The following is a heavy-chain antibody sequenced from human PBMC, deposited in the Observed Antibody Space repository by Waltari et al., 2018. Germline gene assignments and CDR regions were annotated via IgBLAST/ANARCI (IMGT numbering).Heavy chain of an antibody. CDR1: GCSISIWKYY. V-gene: IGHV4-39*01. CDR3: ARRFCTEDVCPGRNWYFDI. J-gene: IGHJ2*01. CDR2: VYYGGSK. Sequence: QLQLQESGPGLVKSSETLSLICTVPGCSISIWKYYWGWIRRPHGKGLEWIGSVYYGGSKYYNPSLKSRVTTSIDTSKNQYFLKLSSVTAADTAVYYCARRFCTEDVCPGRNWYFDIWGRGTLVKVSS. D-gene: IGHD2-8*01.